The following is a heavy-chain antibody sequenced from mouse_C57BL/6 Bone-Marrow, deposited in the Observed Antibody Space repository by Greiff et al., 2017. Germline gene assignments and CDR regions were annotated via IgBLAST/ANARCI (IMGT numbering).Heavy chain of an antibody. J-gene: IGHJ2*01. CDR1: GYTFTSYW. V-gene: IGHV1-72*01. D-gene: IGHD1-1*01. CDR3: ARGYYGSSYKRKSYYFDY. Sequence: VKLQESGAELVKPGASVKLSCKASGYTFTSYWMHWVKQRPGRGLEWIGRIDPNSGGTKYNEKFKSKATLTVDKPSSTAYMQLSSLTSEDSAVYYCARGYYGSSYKRKSYYFDYWGQGTTLTVSS. CDR2: IDPNSGGT.